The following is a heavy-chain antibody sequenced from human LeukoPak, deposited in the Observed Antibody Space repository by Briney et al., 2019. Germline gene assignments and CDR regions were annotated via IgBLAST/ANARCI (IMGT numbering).Heavy chain of an antibody. J-gene: IGHJ3*01. CDR1: GASVSTTAYF. Sequence: SETLSLTCSVSGASVSTTAYFWNWIRQPAGEGLEWIGRIYASGNTHYNPSLKSRVIMSLDTSKNQFSLTMNSVTAADSAVYFCASYREAYDLYPHGLDVWGRGTVVTVSS. V-gene: IGHV4-61*02. D-gene: IGHD5-24*01. CDR3: ASYREAYDLYPHGLDV. CDR2: IYASGNT.